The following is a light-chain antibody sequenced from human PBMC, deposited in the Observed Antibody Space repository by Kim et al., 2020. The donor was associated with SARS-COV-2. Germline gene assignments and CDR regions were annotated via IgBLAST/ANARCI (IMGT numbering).Light chain of an antibody. Sequence: EIVLTQSPGTLSLSPGERATLSCRDSQSVSSSYLAWYQQKPGQAPRLLIYGASSRATGIPDRFSGSGSGTDFTLTISRLEPEDFAVYYCQQYGSSSYTFGQGTKLEI. V-gene: IGKV3-20*01. CDR2: GAS. CDR1: QSVSSSY. J-gene: IGKJ2*01. CDR3: QQYGSSSYT.